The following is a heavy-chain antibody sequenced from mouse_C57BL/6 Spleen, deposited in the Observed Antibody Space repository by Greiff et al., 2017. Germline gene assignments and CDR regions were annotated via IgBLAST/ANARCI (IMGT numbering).Heavy chain of an antibody. CDR3: TRNETYYYGSSKEDYCYIDV. CDR1: GFSFTSYG. V-gene: IGHV2-2*01. J-gene: IGHJ1*03. D-gene: IGHD1-1*01. CDR2: ICSGGST. Sequence: VQLQQSGPGLVQPSQSLSITCTVSGFSFTSYGVHWVRQSPGKVLEWLGVICSGGSTDYNAAFISRMSSSKDNSKSQVFFKMNSLQAADTAIYCLTRNETYYYGSSKEDYCYIDVWGTGTTVTVSS.